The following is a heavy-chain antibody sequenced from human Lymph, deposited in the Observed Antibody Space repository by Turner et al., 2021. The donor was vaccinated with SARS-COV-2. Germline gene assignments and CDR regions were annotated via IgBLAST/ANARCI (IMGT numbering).Heavy chain of an antibody. Sequence: QMQLVQSGAEVKKPGSSVKVSGKASGGIFNSYAISWVRQAPGQGLEWMVGIIPIFGTANYAQKFQGRVTISADESTSTAYMELSSLRSEDTAVYYCARDLSPMRVVVVPAARCRYYYGMDVWGQGTTVTVSS. J-gene: IGHJ6*02. CDR2: IIPIFGTA. CDR1: GGIFNSYA. V-gene: IGHV1-69*01. D-gene: IGHD2-2*01. CDR3: ARDLSPMRVVVVPAARCRYYYGMDV.